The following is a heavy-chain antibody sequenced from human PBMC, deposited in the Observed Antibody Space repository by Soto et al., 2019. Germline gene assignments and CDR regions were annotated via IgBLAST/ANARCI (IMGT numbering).Heavy chain of an antibody. Sequence: SETLSLTCTVSGGSISSSSYYWGWIRQPPGKGLEWIGSIYYGGSTYYNLSLKSRVTISVDTSKNQFSLKLTSVTAADTAVYYCARDKITGLFDYWGQGTLVTVSS. CDR2: IYYGGST. V-gene: IGHV4-39*07. J-gene: IGHJ4*02. CDR3: ARDKITGLFDY. CDR1: GGSISSSSYY. D-gene: IGHD2-8*02.